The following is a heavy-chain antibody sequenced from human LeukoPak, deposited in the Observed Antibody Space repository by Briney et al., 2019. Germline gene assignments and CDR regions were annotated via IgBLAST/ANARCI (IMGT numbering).Heavy chain of an antibody. V-gene: IGHV3-30*18. CDR2: IGNDGIIK. CDR3: VKDRGLSGYDGLEY. CDR1: GFTFKTYG. Sequence: GGSLGLSCAASGFTFKTYGMHWVRQAPGKGLEWVAVIGNDGIIKRYGDSVKGRFTISRDNSKNTLHLQMNSLRAADTALYYCVKDRGLSGYDGLEYWGQGAQVTVSS. D-gene: IGHD5-12*01. J-gene: IGHJ4*02.